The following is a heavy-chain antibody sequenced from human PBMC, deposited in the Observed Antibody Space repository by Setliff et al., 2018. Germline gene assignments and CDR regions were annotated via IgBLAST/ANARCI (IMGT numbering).Heavy chain of an antibody. CDR1: GGSISGSSYY. V-gene: IGHV4-39*06. CDR3: AXXXXTEPSYYDYVWGSYRFFHYFDY. D-gene: IGHD3-16*02. J-gene: IGHJ4*02. Sequence: TLSLTCTVSGGSISGSSYYWGWIRQPPGKGLEWIGSIYYSGSTYYNPSLKSRVTISVDXXXXXXXLXXXXXXXXXXXXXXXAXXXXTEPSYYDYVWGSYRFFHYFDYWGQGTLVTV. CDR2: IYYSGST.